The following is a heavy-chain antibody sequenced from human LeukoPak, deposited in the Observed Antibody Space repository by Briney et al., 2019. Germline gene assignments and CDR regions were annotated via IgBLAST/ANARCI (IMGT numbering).Heavy chain of an antibody. D-gene: IGHD1-26*01. Sequence: GGSLRLSCAASGFTFSNYIMTWVRQAPGKGLEWVSVINNGGDTTYYADSVKGRFTISRDNSKNTLYLQMNSLRAEDTAVYYCAKVIVGSTPGYWGQGTLVTVSS. J-gene: IGHJ4*02. CDR2: INNGGDTT. CDR1: GFTFSNYI. CDR3: AKVIVGSTPGY. V-gene: IGHV3-23*01.